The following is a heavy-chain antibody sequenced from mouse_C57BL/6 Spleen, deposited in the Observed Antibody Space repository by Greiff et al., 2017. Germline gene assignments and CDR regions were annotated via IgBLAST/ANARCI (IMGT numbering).Heavy chain of an antibody. Sequence: VQLKESGAELVKPGASVKLSCTASGFNIKDYYMHWVKQRTEQGLEWIGRIDPEDGETKYAPKFQGKATITADPSSNTAYLQLSSLTSEDTAVYCCASFTDLFAYWGQGTLVTVSA. D-gene: IGHD3-1*01. CDR3: ASFTDLFAY. V-gene: IGHV14-2*01. J-gene: IGHJ3*01. CDR2: IDPEDGET. CDR1: GFNIKDYY.